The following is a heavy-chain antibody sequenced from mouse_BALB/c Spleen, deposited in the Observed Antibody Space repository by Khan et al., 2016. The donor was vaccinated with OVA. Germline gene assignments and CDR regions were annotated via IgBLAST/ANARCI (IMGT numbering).Heavy chain of an antibody. CDR3: ATCATWYFDV. V-gene: IGHV1-63*02. CDR1: GYTFTNYW. J-gene: IGHJ1*01. CDR2: IYPGGYFT. Sequence: VKLLESGGEVVRPGTSVKISCKASGYTFTNYWLGWVRQRPGHGLEWIGDIYPGGYFTNYNEQFKGKATLTVDTSSSTANLQLSSLTSEDSAVYFCATCATWYFDVWGAGTTVTVSS. D-gene: IGHD1-1*01.